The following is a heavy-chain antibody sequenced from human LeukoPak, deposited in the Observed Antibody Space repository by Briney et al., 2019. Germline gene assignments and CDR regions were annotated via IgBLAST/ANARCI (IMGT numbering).Heavy chain of an antibody. D-gene: IGHD6-19*01. CDR2: INNDGSTT. V-gene: IGHV3-74*01. CDR3: VVIYSNGRPL. J-gene: IGHJ4*02. Sequence: GGSLRLSCAASGFPFRGYWMHWVRQAPGKGLVWVSRINNDGSTTNYADSVKGRFTISRDNAKNTLYLQMNSLSAEDTAVYYCVVIYSNGRPLWGQGSLVTVSS. CDR1: GFPFRGYW.